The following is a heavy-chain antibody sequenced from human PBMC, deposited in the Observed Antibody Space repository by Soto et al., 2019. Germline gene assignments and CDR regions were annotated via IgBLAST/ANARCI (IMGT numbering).Heavy chain of an antibody. Sequence: QVQLVESGGGVVQPGRSLRLSCAASGFTFSAYGIHWVRQAPGKGLEWVATISFDSRDKLYVDSMNGRLNISRENSRNPVYLQMDSLRAEDTAVYHCARVCGGDCGNAFDVWGQGTVVAVSS. CDR1: GFTFSAYG. J-gene: IGHJ3*01. V-gene: IGHV3-33*05. D-gene: IGHD2-21*02. CDR2: ISFDSRDK. CDR3: ARVCGGDCGNAFDV.